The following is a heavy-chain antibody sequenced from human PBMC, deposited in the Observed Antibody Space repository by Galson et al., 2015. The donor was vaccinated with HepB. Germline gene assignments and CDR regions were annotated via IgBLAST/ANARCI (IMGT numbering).Heavy chain of an antibody. D-gene: IGHD2-8*01. V-gene: IGHV1-69*06. CDR1: GGTFSSYA. CDR2: INPSFGTA. J-gene: IGHJ6*02. CDR3: AGGYWANGVCSTGGDYYSGMDD. Sequence: SVKVSCKASGGTFSSYAISWVRQAPGQGLEWMGRINPSFGTANYAQKFQGRVTITADKSTSTAYMELSSLRSEDTAVYYCAGGYWANGVCSTGGDYYSGMDDWGQGTTVTVSS.